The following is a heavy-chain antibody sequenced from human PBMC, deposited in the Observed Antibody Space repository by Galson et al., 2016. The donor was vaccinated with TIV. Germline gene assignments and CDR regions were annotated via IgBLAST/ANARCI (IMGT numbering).Heavy chain of an antibody. V-gene: IGHV4-59*01. CDR1: GGSISSYS. CDR3: AREYTDHGDAFDI. J-gene: IGHJ3*02. D-gene: IGHD1-14*01. Sequence: SETLSLTCTVSGGSISSYSWSWIRQPLGKGLEWLAYISSSGSTMYNPSLKSRVTISVDTSKNQFSLNLTSLTAADTAVYYCAREYTDHGDAFDIWGQGTMVTVSS. CDR2: ISSSGST.